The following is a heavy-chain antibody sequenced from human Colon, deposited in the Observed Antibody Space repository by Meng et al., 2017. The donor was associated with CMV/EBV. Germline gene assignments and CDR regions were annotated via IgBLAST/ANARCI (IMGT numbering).Heavy chain of an antibody. CDR3: VKDQCRG. Sequence: QGEQVESWGGVVHRAGSVRLCCAASRFTFSDYGMHGLRQALGKGLEWVAFVLYDGSRKYYGDSVKGRFSISRDNSKNTLYLQMNSLRADDTAVYYCVKDQCRGWGQGTLVTISS. CDR1: RFTFSDYG. V-gene: IGHV3-30*02. CDR2: VLYDGSRK. J-gene: IGHJ4*02. D-gene: IGHD3-10*01.